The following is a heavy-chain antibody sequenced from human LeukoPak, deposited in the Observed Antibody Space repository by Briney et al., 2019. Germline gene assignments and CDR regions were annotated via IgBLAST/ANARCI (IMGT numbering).Heavy chain of an antibody. D-gene: IGHD3-10*01. Sequence: GGSLRLSCAASGFTFSSYGMAWVRQAPGKGLEWVSAISGSGGSTYYADSVKGRSTISRDNSKNTLYLQMNSLRAEDTAVYYCAKFGLAGSGRYHDAFDIWGQGTMVTVSS. CDR2: ISGSGGST. CDR1: GFTFSSYG. V-gene: IGHV3-23*01. J-gene: IGHJ3*02. CDR3: AKFGLAGSGRYHDAFDI.